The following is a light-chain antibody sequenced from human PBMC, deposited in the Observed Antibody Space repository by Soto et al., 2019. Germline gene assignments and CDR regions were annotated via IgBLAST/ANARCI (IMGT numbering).Light chain of an antibody. CDR2: GVT. J-gene: IGLJ1*01. V-gene: IGLV2-14*01. CDR1: SDNY. Sequence: QSALTQPASVSGSPGQSITISCTGTSDNYVSWYQQHPGKVPKLMIYGVTNRPSGVPDRFSGSKSGNTASLTISGLQTEDEADYYCSSYTNSRTLLFGAGTKVTVL. CDR3: SSYTNSRTLL.